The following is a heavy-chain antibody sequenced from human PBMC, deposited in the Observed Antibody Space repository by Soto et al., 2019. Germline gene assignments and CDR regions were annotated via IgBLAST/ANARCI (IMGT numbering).Heavy chain of an antibody. CDR1: GFTFSSYG. V-gene: IGHV3-33*01. Sequence: GESLRLSCAASGFTFSSYGMHWVRQAPGKGLEWVAVIWYDGSNKYYADSVKGRFTISRDNSKNTLYLQMNSLRAEDTAVYYCARGRRLLWFGEPTSRGMDVWGQGTTVTVSS. CDR2: IWYDGSNK. CDR3: ARGRRLLWFGEPTSRGMDV. J-gene: IGHJ6*02. D-gene: IGHD3-10*01.